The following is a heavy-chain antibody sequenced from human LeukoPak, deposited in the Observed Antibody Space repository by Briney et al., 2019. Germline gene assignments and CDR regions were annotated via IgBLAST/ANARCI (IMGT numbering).Heavy chain of an antibody. D-gene: IGHD3-3*01. CDR3: AKGAAYYDFWSGYSEASSFDP. Sequence: PGGSLRLSCAASGFTFSSYGMHWVRQAPGKGLEWVSAISGSGGSTYYADSVKGRFTISRDNSKNTLYLQMNSLRAEDTAVYYCAKGAAYYDFWSGYSEASSFDPWGQGTLVTVSS. J-gene: IGHJ5*02. V-gene: IGHV3-23*01. CDR2: ISGSGGST. CDR1: GFTFSSYG.